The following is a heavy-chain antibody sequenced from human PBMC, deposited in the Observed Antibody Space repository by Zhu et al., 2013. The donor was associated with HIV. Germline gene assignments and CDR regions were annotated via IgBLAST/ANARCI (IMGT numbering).Heavy chain of an antibody. CDR1: GFTFIAYY. V-gene: IGHV1-2*02. CDR2: INLDGADT. J-gene: IGHJ3*02. Sequence: QVQLVQSGAEVKEPGASVKVSCKASGFTFIAYYIHWVRQAPGQGLEWLGWINLDGADTHYAQNFQGRVIMTWDMSISTVYLEMSSLRSDDTATYFCVRDETKSQLNAFDIWGQGDNGHRRL. CDR3: VRDETKSQLNAFDI. D-gene: IGHD2-2*01.